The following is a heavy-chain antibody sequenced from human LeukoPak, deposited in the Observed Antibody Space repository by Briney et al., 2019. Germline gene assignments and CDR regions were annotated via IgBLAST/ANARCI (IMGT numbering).Heavy chain of an antibody. CDR3: ARPNDLEWAFDI. V-gene: IGHV1-18*01. CDR2: ISAYNGNT. Sequence: ASVKVSCKASGGTFSSYAISWVRQAPGQGLEWMGWISAYNGNTNYAQKLQGRVTMTTDTSTSTAYMELRSLRSDDTAVYYCARPNDLEWAFDIWGQGTMVTVSS. CDR1: GGTFSSYA. D-gene: IGHD1-1*01. J-gene: IGHJ3*02.